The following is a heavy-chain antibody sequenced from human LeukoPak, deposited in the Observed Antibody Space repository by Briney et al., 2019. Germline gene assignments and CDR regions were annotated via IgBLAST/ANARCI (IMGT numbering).Heavy chain of an antibody. V-gene: IGHV1-46*01. Sequence: GASVKVSCKASGYTFTSYYMHWVRQAPGQGLEWMGIINPSGGSTGYAQKFQGRVTITTDESTSTAYMELSSLRSEDTAVYYCARDDPIAAALTIDYWGQGTLVTVSS. D-gene: IGHD6-13*01. J-gene: IGHJ4*02. CDR3: ARDDPIAAALTIDY. CDR2: INPSGGST. CDR1: GYTFTSYY.